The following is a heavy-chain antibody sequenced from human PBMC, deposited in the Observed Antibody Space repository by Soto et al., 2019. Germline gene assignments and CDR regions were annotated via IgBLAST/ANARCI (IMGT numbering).Heavy chain of an antibody. J-gene: IGHJ6*02. CDR3: ASSNIAAAGFYYYGMDV. CDR1: GGSISSYY. V-gene: IGHV4-59*01. CDR2: IYYSGST. D-gene: IGHD6-13*01. Sequence: SETLSLTCTVSGGSISSYYWNWIRQPPGKGLEWIGYIYYSGSTNYNPSLKSRVTISLDTSKDQFSLKLSSVTAADTAVYYCASSNIAAAGFYYYGMDVWGRGTTVTVSS.